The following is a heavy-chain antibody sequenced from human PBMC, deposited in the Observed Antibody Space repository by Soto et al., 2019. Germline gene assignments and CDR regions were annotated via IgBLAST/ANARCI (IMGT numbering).Heavy chain of an antibody. V-gene: IGHV4-30-4*02. CDR1: GGSISIGDYY. D-gene: IGHD6-19*01. Sequence: NPSETLSLTCTVSGGSISIGDYYWRCIRQPPGKGLEWIGYSYYSGNTYYNPSLKSRVTISVNTSKNPFSLNLSSVTEADTAVYYCARGEEWLVPNFDSCGQGTLVAFSS. CDR2: SYYSGNT. J-gene: IGHJ4*02. CDR3: ARGEEWLVPNFDS.